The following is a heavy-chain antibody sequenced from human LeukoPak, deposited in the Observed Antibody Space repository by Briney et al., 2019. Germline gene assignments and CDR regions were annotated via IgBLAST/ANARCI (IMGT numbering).Heavy chain of an antibody. CDR3: AKDHPPYTSGWGDFDY. D-gene: IGHD6-19*01. CDR2: ISGSGGST. Sequence: PGGSLRLSCAASGFTFSSYAMSWVRQAPGKGLEWVSAISGSGGSTYYADSVKGRFTISRDNSKNTLYLQMNSLRAEDTAVYYCAKDHPPYTSGWGDFDYWGQGTLVTVSS. CDR1: GFTFSSYA. V-gene: IGHV3-23*01. J-gene: IGHJ4*02.